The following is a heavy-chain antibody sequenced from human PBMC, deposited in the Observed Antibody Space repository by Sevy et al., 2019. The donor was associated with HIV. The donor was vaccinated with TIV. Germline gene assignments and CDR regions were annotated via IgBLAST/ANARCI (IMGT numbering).Heavy chain of an antibody. CDR1: GGSISSSNW. J-gene: IGHJ3*02. CDR3: ARDRRVGATTSDAFDI. V-gene: IGHV4-4*02. CDR2: IYRSGST. D-gene: IGHD1-26*01. Sequence: SETLSLTCAVSGGSISSSNWWSWVRQPPGKGLEWIGEIYRSGSTNYNPSLKSRVTISVDKSKNQFSLKLSSVTAADTAVYYWARDRRVGATTSDAFDIWGQGTMVTVSS.